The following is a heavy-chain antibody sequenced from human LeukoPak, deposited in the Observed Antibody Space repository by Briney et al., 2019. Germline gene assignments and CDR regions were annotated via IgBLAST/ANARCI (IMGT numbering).Heavy chain of an antibody. CDR3: ARAKRGGWELLKYYFDY. D-gene: IGHD1-26*01. CDR2: ISGSGGNT. CDR1: GFTFNSYA. V-gene: IGHV3-23*01. J-gene: IGHJ4*02. Sequence: GGSLRLSCAASGFTFNSYAMSWVRQAPGKGLEWVSAISGSGGNTYYADSVKGRFTISRDNAKNSLYLQMNSLRAEDTAVYYCARAKRGGWELLKYYFDYWGQGTLVTVSS.